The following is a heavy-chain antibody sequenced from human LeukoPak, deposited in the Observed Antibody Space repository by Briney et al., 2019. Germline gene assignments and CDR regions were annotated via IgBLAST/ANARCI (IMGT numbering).Heavy chain of an antibody. D-gene: IGHD1-1*01. Sequence: PGGSLRLSCGASGFTFSSYWMSWVRQAPGKGLEWVANIHRDGSEKYYVDSVKGRFTISRDNTKNSLYLQMNSLRVEDTAVFYCVRDGGNGWNDWDYWGQGTLVTVSS. V-gene: IGHV3-7*03. CDR3: VRDGGNGWNDWDY. CDR2: IHRDGSEK. J-gene: IGHJ4*02. CDR1: GFTFSSYW.